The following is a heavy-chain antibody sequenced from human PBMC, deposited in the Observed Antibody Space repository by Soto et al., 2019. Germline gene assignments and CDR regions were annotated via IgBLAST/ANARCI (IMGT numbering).Heavy chain of an antibody. J-gene: IGHJ3*02. CDR3: FPAGFSIGYFAFDI. V-gene: IGHV3-15*07. CDR2: IKSKTDGGTI. CDR1: GLTFSNAW. D-gene: IGHD3-22*01. Sequence: EVQLVESGGGLVKPGGSLRLSCAASGLTFSNAWMNWVRQAPGKGLEWVGRIKSKTDGGTIDYAAPGKGRFTISRDDSKNTLYLQTNSLKTEYTAVYYCFPAGFSIGYFAFDIWGQGTMVTVSS.